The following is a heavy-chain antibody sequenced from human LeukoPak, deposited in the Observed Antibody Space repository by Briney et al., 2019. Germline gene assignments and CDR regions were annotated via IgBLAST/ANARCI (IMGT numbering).Heavy chain of an antibody. V-gene: IGHV4-4*02. D-gene: IGHD3-10*01. CDR3: ARAPKYYGSGFDP. CDR1: GGSISSSNW. CDR2: IYHSGST. J-gene: IGHJ5*02. Sequence: SSGTLSLTCAVSGGSISSSNWWSWVRQPPGKGLEWIGEIYHSGSTNYNPSLKSRVTISVDTSKNQFSLKLSSVTAADTAVYYCARAPKYYGSGFDPWGQGTLVTVSS.